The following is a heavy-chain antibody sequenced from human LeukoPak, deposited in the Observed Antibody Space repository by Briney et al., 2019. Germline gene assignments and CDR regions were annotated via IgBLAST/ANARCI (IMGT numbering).Heavy chain of an antibody. CDR1: GFTFSTDW. V-gene: IGHV3-48*04. Sequence: GGSLRLSCAASGFTFSTDWMHWVRQAPGQGLEWVSYISSSGSTIYYADSVKGRFTISRDNAKNSLYLQMNSLRAEDTAVYYCARSSVIVGGAIDYWGQGTLVTVSS. CDR3: ARSSVIVGGAIDY. J-gene: IGHJ4*02. CDR2: ISSSGSTI. D-gene: IGHD1-26*01.